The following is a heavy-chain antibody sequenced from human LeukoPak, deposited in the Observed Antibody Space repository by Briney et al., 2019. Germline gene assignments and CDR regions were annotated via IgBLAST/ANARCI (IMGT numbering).Heavy chain of an antibody. J-gene: IGHJ4*02. Sequence: VASVTVSCKASGYTFTSYDFNWVRQATGQRPEWMGWMSPNSGDTGYAQKFQDRVTMTRNTSISTAYMELSSLRSDDTAVYYCARRRDLNNYDFWGQGTLVTVSS. CDR1: GYTFTSYD. CDR3: ARRRDLNNYDF. V-gene: IGHV1-8*01. CDR2: MSPNSGDT. D-gene: IGHD3-3*01.